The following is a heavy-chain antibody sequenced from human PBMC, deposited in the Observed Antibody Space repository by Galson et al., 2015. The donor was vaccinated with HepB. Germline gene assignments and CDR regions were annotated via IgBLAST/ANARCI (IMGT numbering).Heavy chain of an antibody. V-gene: IGHV3-23*01. CDR3: ATTGDSSSWYQCCGMDV. J-gene: IGHJ6*02. CDR2: ISGSGGST. Sequence: SLRLSCAASGFTFSSYAMSWVRQAPGKGLEWVSAISGSGGSTYYADSVKGRFTISRDNSKNTLYLQMNSLRAEDTAVYYCATTGDSSSWYQCCGMDVWGQGTTVTVSS. CDR1: GFTFSSYA. D-gene: IGHD6-13*01.